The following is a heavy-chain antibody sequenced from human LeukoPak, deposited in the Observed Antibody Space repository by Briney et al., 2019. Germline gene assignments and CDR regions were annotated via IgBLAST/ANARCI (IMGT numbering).Heavy chain of an antibody. V-gene: IGHV1-2*02. D-gene: IGHD2-21*01. CDR2: MNPNSGGT. CDR3: AREKVGIPAFDI. Sequence: ASVEVSCKASAYTFTGYYMHWVRQAPGQGLEWMGWMNPNSGGTNYAQKFQGRVTMTRDTSISTAYMELSRLRSDDTAVYYCAREKVGIPAFDIWGQGTVVSVSS. J-gene: IGHJ3*02. CDR1: AYTFTGYY.